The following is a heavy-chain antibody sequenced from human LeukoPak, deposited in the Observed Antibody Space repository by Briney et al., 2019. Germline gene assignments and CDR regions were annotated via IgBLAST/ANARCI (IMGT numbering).Heavy chain of an antibody. CDR1: GFTFEDFA. CDR2: ISWYSDNT. CDR3: AKASNIASPYSHIDV. D-gene: IGHD2-21*01. J-gene: IGHJ6*03. Sequence: GRSLRLSCAAAGFTFEDFAMHWVRKTPGKGLEWVSGISWYSDNTGYAVSVMGRFTISRDNAKNTLYLEMNSLRPEDMGLYYCAKASNIASPYSHIDVWGKGTTVAVSS. V-gene: IGHV3-9*03.